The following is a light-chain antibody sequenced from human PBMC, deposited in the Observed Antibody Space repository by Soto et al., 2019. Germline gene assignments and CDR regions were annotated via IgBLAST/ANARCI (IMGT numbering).Light chain of an antibody. CDR1: QSVPSRD. CDR3: QQYGTSRT. V-gene: IGKV3-20*01. J-gene: IGKJ1*01. CDR2: GAS. Sequence: EIVLTQSPATLSLSPGERVTLSCRASQSVPSRDVAWYQQKPGQAPRLLIYGASSRANGIPDRFSGSGFWTDFTLTINRLEPEDFAVYYCQQYGTSRTFGQGTRVEIK.